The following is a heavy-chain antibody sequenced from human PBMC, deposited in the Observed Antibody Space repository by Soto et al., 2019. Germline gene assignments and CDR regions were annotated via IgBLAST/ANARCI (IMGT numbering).Heavy chain of an antibody. CDR3: ARVFGGSYDAFDI. Sequence: SVKVSCKASGGTFSSYAISWVRQAPGQGLEWMGGIIPIFGTANYAQKFQGRVTITADESTSTAYTELSSLRSEDTAVYYCARVFGGSYDAFDIWGRGTMVTVSS. CDR2: IIPIFGTA. D-gene: IGHD1-26*01. CDR1: GGTFSSYA. V-gene: IGHV1-69*13. J-gene: IGHJ3*02.